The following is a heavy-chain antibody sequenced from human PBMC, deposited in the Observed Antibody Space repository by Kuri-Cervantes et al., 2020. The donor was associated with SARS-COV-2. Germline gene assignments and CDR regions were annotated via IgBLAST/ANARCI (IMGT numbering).Heavy chain of an antibody. J-gene: IGHJ3*02. CDR3: ARDAYYYDSSGYFAILSAFDI. CDR2: LSYDGSNK. D-gene: IGHD3-22*01. V-gene: IGHV3-30-3*01. CDR1: GCTYSSYA. Sequence: GESLKISCAAPGCTYSSYAMHWVRQAPGKGLEWVAVLSYDGSNKYYADSVMGRFTISRDNSKNTLYLQMNSLRAEDTAVYYCARDAYYYDSSGYFAILSAFDIWGQGTMVTVSS.